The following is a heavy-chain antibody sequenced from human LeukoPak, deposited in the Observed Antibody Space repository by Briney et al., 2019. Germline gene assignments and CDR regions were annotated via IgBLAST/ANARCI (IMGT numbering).Heavy chain of an antibody. CDR2: VSGSGTTT. CDR1: GFTFGNYA. V-gene: IGHV3-23*01. CDR3: ARVGYYYDSSGYYTPFDY. Sequence: PGGSLRLSCAASGFTFGNYAMSWVRQAPAKGLEWVSGVSGSGTTTYYADSVKGRFTISRHNSKNTLYLQMNSLRAEDTAVYYCARVGYYYDSSGYYTPFDYWGQGTLVTVSS. D-gene: IGHD3-22*01. J-gene: IGHJ4*02.